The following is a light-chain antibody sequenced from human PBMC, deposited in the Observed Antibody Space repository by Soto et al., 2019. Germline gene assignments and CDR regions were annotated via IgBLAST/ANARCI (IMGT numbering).Light chain of an antibody. CDR2: GAS. Sequence: EIVMTQSPATLSVSPGERATLSCRASQSVSSNLAWYQQKPGQAPRLLIYGASTRATGIPARFSGSWSGTEFTLTISSLHSEDFSVYYCQQYNNWPPITFGQGTRLEIK. V-gene: IGKV3-15*01. CDR3: QQYNNWPPIT. J-gene: IGKJ5*01. CDR1: QSVSSN.